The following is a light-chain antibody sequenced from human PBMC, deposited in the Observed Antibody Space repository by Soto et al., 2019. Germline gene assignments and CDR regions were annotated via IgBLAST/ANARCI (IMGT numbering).Light chain of an antibody. J-gene: IGKJ5*01. CDR1: QSVSSSY. Sequence: EIVLTQAPGTLSLSPGERATLSCRASQSVSSSYVAWYQQKPGKAPRLLSDGVSSRATGIPDRFSGSGAGTDFTLTSSRLEPEDFAVYYCQQYGSSPITFGQGTRLEIK. CDR3: QQYGSSPIT. V-gene: IGKV3-20*01. CDR2: GVS.